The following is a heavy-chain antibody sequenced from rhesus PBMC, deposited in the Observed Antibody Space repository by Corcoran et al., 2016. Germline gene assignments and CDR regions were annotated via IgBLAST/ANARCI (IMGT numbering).Heavy chain of an antibody. V-gene: IGHV3S25*01. D-gene: IGHD6-13*01. CDR2: INSGGGST. CDR3: AKDLYSSWSGLDS. J-gene: IGHJ6*01. CDR1: GFSFSSYG. Sequence: EVQLVESGGGLAKPGGSLRLSCAASGFSFSSYGMSWVRQAPGKGLEWVSAINSGGGSTYYADSVKGRFTISRDNSKNTLSLQMNSLRAEDTAVYYCAKDLYSSWSGLDSWGQGVVVTVSS.